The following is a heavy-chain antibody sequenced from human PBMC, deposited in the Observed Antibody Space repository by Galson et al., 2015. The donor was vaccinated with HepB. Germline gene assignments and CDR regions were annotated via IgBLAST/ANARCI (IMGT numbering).Heavy chain of an antibody. CDR1: VGAITIGGYY. V-gene: IGHV4-31*11. J-gene: IGHJ4*02. D-gene: IGHD4-23*01. CDR3: ARGPGGLRWLDS. Sequence: TLSLTCDVSVGAITIGGYYWSWIRQHPGKGPEWIGYIYNTGTTSYNPSLKSRPSISIDTSKSQFSLNLTSVTAADTAIYYCARGPGGLRWLDSWGQGILVIVSS. CDR2: IYNTGTT.